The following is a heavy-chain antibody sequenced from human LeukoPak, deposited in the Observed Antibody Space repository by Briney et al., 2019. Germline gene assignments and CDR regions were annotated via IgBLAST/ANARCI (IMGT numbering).Heavy chain of an antibody. CDR3: ARDKTVVTPELDY. J-gene: IGHJ4*02. V-gene: IGHV1-18*01. CDR1: GYTLTSYG. Sequence: GASVKVSCKSSGYTLTSYGIIWVRQAPGQGLEWMGWISAYNGNTNYAQKLQGRVAMTTDTSTSTAYMELRSLRSDDTAVYYCARDKTVVTPELDYWGQGTLVTVSS. CDR2: ISAYNGNT. D-gene: IGHD4-23*01.